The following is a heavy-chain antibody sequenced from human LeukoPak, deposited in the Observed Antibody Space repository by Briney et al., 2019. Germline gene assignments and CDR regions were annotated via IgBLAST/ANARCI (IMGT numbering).Heavy chain of an antibody. J-gene: IGHJ5*02. CDR2: ISDTGGTT. D-gene: IGHD6-19*01. V-gene: IGHV3-23*01. CDR1: GFTFSSYA. Sequence: PGGSLRLSCAVSGFTFSSYAINWVRQAPGKGLEWVSAISDTGGTTYYAHSVKGRFTISRDNSKNTLYLHMNSLRVEDTAVYYCAKVDPLIYSSLGWFDPWGQGTLVTVSS. CDR3: AKVDPLIYSSLGWFDP.